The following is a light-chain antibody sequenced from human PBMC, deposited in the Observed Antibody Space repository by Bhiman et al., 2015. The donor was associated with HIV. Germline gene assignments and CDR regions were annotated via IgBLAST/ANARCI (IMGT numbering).Light chain of an antibody. CDR3: CSYAGSYV. Sequence: QSALTQPASVSGSPGQSITISCTGTSSDVGGYNYVSWYQQYPGKAPKLMISEVSKRPSGVSNRFSGSKSGNTASLTISGLQAEDEADCCSYAGSYVFGTGTKVTVL. CDR1: SSDVGGYNY. CDR2: EVS. V-gene: IGLV2-23*02. J-gene: IGLJ1*01.